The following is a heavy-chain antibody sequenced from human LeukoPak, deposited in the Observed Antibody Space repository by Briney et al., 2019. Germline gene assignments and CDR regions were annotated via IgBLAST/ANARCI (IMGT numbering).Heavy chain of an antibody. J-gene: IGHJ4*02. CDR3: AKDSRVTPFDY. D-gene: IGHD4-17*01. V-gene: IGHV3-30*18. Sequence: GGSLRLSCAASGFTFSSYSMNWVRQAPGKGLEWVAVISYDGSNKYYADSVKGRFTISRDNSKNTLYLQMNSLRAEDTAVYYCAKDSRVTPFDYWGQGTLVTVSS. CDR2: ISYDGSNK. CDR1: GFTFSSYS.